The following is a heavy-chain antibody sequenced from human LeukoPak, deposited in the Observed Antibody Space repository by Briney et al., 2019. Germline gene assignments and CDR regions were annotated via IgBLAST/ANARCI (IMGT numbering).Heavy chain of an antibody. J-gene: IGHJ4*02. CDR2: IRSRVNSYAT. V-gene: IGHV3-73*01. D-gene: IGHD1-14*01. CDR1: GFTFSDSA. Sequence: GGSLKLSCAASGFTFSDSAMHRVRQASGKGLEWVGRIRSRVNSYATTYAASVKGRFTISRDDSKNTAYLEMNSLKTEDTAVYFCTRRGTTSAPDDYWGQGALVTVSS. CDR3: TRRGTTSAPDDY.